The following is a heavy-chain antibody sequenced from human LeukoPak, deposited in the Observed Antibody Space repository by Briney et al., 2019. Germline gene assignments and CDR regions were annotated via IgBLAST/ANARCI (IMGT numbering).Heavy chain of an antibody. D-gene: IGHD6-19*01. Sequence: GGSLRLSCAASGFTFSSYWMSWVRQAPGKGLEWVANIKQVGSEKYYVDSVKGRFTISRGNAKNSLYLQMNSLRAEDTAVYYCARATWLGIYRNWGQGTLVTVSS. V-gene: IGHV3-7*01. CDR3: ARATWLGIYRN. CDR2: IKQVGSEK. CDR1: GFTFSSYW. J-gene: IGHJ4*02.